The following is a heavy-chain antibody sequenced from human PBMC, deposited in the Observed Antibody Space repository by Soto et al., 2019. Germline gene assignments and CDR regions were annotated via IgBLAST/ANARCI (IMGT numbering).Heavy chain of an antibody. J-gene: IGHJ4*02. V-gene: IGHV4-39*01. CDR1: GGSISSSSYY. CDR3: ARGGYCSGGSCYESDYFDY. D-gene: IGHD2-15*01. Sequence: QPQLQESGPGLVKPSETLSLTCTVSGGSISSSSYYWGWIRQPPGKGLEWIGSIYYSGSTYYNPSLKSRVTISVDTSKNQFSLKLSSVTAADTAVYYCARGGYCSGGSCYESDYFDYWGQGTLVTVSS. CDR2: IYYSGST.